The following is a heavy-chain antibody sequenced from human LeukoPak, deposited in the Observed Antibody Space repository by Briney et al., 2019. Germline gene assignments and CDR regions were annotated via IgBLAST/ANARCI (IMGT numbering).Heavy chain of an antibody. J-gene: IGHJ4*02. Sequence: GASVKVSCKASGGTLSSYAISWVRQAPGQGLEWMGRIIPILGIANYAQKFQGRVTITADKSTSTAYMELSSLRSEDTAVYYCASGHSSGWGEGFDYWGQGTLVTVSS. V-gene: IGHV1-69*04. D-gene: IGHD6-19*01. CDR2: IIPILGIA. CDR1: GGTLSSYA. CDR3: ASGHSSGWGEGFDY.